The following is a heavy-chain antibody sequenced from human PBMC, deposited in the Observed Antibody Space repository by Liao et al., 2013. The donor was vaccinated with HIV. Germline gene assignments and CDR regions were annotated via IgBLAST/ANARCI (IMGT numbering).Heavy chain of an antibody. CDR2: VSPTGST. J-gene: IGHJ5*02. V-gene: IGHV4-4*07. CDR3: ARGSWFDP. Sequence: QVQLQESGRRLVKPSETLSLTCTVSRGSISSYYWNWIRQPAGKGLEWIGRVSPTGSTSYNPSLKSRVTMSLDTSRNKFSLNLNSVTAADTAIYYCARGSWFDPWAEEVLVTVLL. CDR1: RGSISSYY.